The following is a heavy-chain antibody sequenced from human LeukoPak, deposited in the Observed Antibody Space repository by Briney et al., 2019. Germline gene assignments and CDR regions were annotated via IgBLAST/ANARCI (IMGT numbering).Heavy chain of an antibody. J-gene: IGHJ4*02. CDR1: GFTFSSHA. CDR3: AGSDSWYTLDY. Sequence: GGSLRLSCAASGFTFSSHAIHWVRQAPGKGLEWVAVIWFDGSNKYYVDSVKGRFTISRDNSKNTVYLQMDSLRAEDTAVYYCAGSDSWYTLDYWGQGTLVTVSS. D-gene: IGHD6-13*01. CDR2: IWFDGSNK. V-gene: IGHV3-33*01.